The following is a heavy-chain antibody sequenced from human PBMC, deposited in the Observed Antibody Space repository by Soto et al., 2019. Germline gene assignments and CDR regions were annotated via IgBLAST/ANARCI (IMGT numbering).Heavy chain of an antibody. Sequence: SETLSLTCAVYGGSFSGYYWSWIRQPPGKGLEWIGEINHSGSTNYNPSLKSRVTISVDPSKNQFSLKLSSVTAADTAVYYCARGHSSSSYYYYYMDFWGKGTTVTVSS. CDR1: GGSFSGYY. J-gene: IGHJ6*03. CDR3: ARGHSSSSYYYYYMDF. V-gene: IGHV4-34*01. CDR2: INHSGST. D-gene: IGHD6-6*01.